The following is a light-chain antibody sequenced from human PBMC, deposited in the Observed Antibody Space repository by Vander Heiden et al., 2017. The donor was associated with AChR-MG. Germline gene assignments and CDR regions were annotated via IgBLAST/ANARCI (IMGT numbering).Light chain of an antibody. Sequence: QLVLTQSPSASASLGASVKLTRTLSSGHSGYAIAWHQQQPEKGPRFVMKVNSDGSHNKGDGIPDRFSGSTSGAERYLTISSLQSEDEADYYCQTWVTGIRVFGGGTKLTVL. J-gene: IGLJ2*01. CDR1: SGHSGYA. V-gene: IGLV4-69*01. CDR3: QTWVTGIRV. CDR2: VNSDGSH.